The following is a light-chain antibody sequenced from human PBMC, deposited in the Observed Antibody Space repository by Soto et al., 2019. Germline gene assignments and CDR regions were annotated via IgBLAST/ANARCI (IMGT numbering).Light chain of an antibody. Sequence: QSALTQPASVSGSPGQSITIYCTGTSSDVGAHNHVSWHQHHQGKAPKLMIYDVNNRPSVVSNRFSGSKSGNTASLSISGLQAEDEADYYCISYRSGSTPVFGGGTKLTVL. CDR1: SSDVGAHNH. J-gene: IGLJ2*01. V-gene: IGLV2-14*01. CDR2: DVN. CDR3: ISYRSGSTPV.